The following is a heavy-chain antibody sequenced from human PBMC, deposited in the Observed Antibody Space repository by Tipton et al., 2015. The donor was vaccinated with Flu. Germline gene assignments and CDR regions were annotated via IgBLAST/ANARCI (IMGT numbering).Heavy chain of an antibody. CDR3: ARYDFWTDSSDWYFDL. CDR2: VYSRGST. D-gene: IGHD3-3*01. J-gene: IGHJ2*01. Sequence: GLVKPSETLSLTCTVSGSDDSFDSYYFHWVRQAPGKGLEWIGYVYSRGSTNSNPSLKTRVTMSLDTSKNQFSLDLASVTAADTAVYYCARYDFWTDSSDWYFDLWGRGTLVTVSS. CDR1: GSDDSFDSYY. V-gene: IGHV4-59*12.